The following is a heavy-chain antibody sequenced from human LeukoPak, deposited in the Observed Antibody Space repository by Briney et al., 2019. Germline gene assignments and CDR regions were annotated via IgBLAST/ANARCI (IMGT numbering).Heavy chain of an antibody. D-gene: IGHD1-26*01. CDR1: GGTFSSYA. V-gene: IGHV1-69*13. CDR2: IIPIFGTA. CDR3: ARLYSGSYQFDY. Sequence: GASVKVSCKASGGTFSSYAISWVRQAPGQGLEWMGGIIPIFGTANYAQKFQGRVTITADESTSTAYMELSSLRSEDTAVYYCARLYSGSYQFDYWGQGTLVTVPS. J-gene: IGHJ4*02.